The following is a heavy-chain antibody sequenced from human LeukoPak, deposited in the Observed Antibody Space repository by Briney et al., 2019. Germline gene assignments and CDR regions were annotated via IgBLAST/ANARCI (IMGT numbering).Heavy chain of an antibody. V-gene: IGHV3-30-3*01. D-gene: IGHD3-10*01. CDR2: ISYDGSNE. J-gene: IGHJ3*01. Sequence: GGSLRLSCAASGFTFRSYAMHWVRQAPGKGLEWVAVISYDGSNEDYRDSVKGRFIISRDDSEKTMSLQMNSLRVDDTALYYCARGPDPGNRGPRRAFDLWGQGTMVTVSS. CDR1: GFTFRSYA. CDR3: ARGPDPGNRGPRRAFDL.